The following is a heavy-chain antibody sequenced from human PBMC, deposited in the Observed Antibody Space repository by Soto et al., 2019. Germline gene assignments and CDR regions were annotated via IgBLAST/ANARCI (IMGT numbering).Heavy chain of an antibody. CDR3: ARDREAHVYYYGMDV. V-gene: IGHV3-53*01. CDR1: GFTVSSNY. J-gene: IGHJ6*02. D-gene: IGHD1-26*01. CDR2: IYSGGST. Sequence: GGSLRLSCAASGFTVSSNYMSWVRQAPGKGLEWVSVIYSGGSTYYADSVKGRFTISRDNSKNTLYLQMNSLRAEDTAVYYCARDREAHVYYYGMDVWGQGTTVTVSS.